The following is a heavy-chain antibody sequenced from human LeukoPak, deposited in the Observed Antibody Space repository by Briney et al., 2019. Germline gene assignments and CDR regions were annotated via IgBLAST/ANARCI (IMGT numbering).Heavy chain of an antibody. D-gene: IGHD1-1*01. CDR3: ARLLGGGTMFDR. Sequence: GGSLRLSCAASEFTFGAFWMSWVRQAPGKGLEWVATINPDGSDKYYVDSVKGRFTVSRDYAENSLYLQINSLRTEDTAIYFCARLLGGGTMFDRWGQGTLVTVSA. CDR1: EFTFGAFW. J-gene: IGHJ5*02. CDR2: INPDGSDK. V-gene: IGHV3-7*01.